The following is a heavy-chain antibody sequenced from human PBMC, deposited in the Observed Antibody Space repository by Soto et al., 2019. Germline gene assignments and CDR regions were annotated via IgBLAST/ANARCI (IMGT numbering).Heavy chain of an antibody. CDR3: ARLKQWLPFDY. V-gene: IGHV4-39*01. D-gene: IGHD6-19*01. Sequence: PSETLSLTCTVSGGSISSSSYYWGWIRQPPGKGLEWIGSIYYSGSTYYNPSLKSRVTISVDTSKNQFSLKLSSVTAADAAVYYCARLKQWLPFDYWGQGTLVTVSS. CDR1: GGSISSSSYY. J-gene: IGHJ4*02. CDR2: IYYSGST.